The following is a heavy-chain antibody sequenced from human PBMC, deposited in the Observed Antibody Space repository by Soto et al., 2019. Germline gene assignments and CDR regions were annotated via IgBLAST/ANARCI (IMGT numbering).Heavy chain of an antibody. Sequence: SETLSLTCTVSGGSISSYYWSWIRQPPGKGLEWIGYIYYSGSTNYNPSLKSRVTISVDTSKNQFSLKLSSVTAADTAVYYCARDHRDSDFCSAPRYNWFDPWGQGTLVTVSS. CDR1: GGSISSYY. CDR2: IYYSGST. V-gene: IGHV4-59*01. J-gene: IGHJ5*02. D-gene: IGHD3-3*01. CDR3: ARDHRDSDFCSAPRYNWFDP.